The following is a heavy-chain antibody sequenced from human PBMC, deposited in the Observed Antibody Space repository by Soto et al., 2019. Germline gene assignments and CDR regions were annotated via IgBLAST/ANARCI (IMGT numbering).Heavy chain of an antibody. CDR1: GFTFSNYW. V-gene: IGHV3-74*01. Sequence: HPGGSLRLSCAASGFTFSNYWMHWVRQAPGKGLVWVSRVNSDGSSTSYADSLKSRVAMSIDTSKSQFSLNLRSTTAADTAVYYCVRHSTNKSWYYGWFDPWGHGTLVTVSS. CDR3: VRHSTNKSWYYGWFDP. CDR2: VNSDGSST. J-gene: IGHJ5*02. D-gene: IGHD6-13*01.